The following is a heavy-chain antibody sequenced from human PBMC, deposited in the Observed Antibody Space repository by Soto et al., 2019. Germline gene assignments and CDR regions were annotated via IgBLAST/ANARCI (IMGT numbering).Heavy chain of an antibody. V-gene: IGHV4-34*01. J-gene: IGHJ6*02. CDR3: ARGGGRYYYYYYGMDV. D-gene: IGHD1-26*01. CDR1: GGSFIGYY. Sequence: SETLSLTCAVYGGSFIGYYWSWMRQPPGKGLEWIGEINHSGSTNYNPSLKSRVTISVDTSKNQFSLKLSSVTAADTAVYYCARGGGRYYYYYYGMDVWGQGTTVTAP. CDR2: INHSGST.